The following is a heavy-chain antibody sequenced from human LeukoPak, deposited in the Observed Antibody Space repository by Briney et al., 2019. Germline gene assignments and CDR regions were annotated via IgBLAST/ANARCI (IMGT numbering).Heavy chain of an antibody. Sequence: PGGSLRLSCAASGFTFSSYAMSWVRQPPGKGLEWVAVISFNGANKDYGDSVKGRFTISRDNSKNTIYLQLNSLISEDTAVYYCAKPRGRFGAANSFDYWGQGTVVTVSS. D-gene: IGHD3-10*01. CDR3: AKPRGRFGAANSFDY. J-gene: IGHJ4*02. CDR2: ISFNGANK. CDR1: GFTFSSYA. V-gene: IGHV3-30-3*02.